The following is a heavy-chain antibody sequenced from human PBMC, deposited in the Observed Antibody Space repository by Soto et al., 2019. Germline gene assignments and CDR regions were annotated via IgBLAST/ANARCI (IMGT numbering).Heavy chain of an antibody. J-gene: IGHJ1*01. D-gene: IGHD3-3*01. V-gene: IGHV3-9*01. CDR3: AKAPWGVVSGGTSHLLH. CDR2: ISWNSDSL. Sequence: GGSLRLSCADSGFIFDDYALYWVRQAPGKGLEWVSSISWNSDSLVYADSVKGRFAISRDNAKNSLHLQMNGLRVDDTALYYCAKAPWGVVSGGTSHLLHWGQGTLVTVSS. CDR1: GFIFDDYA.